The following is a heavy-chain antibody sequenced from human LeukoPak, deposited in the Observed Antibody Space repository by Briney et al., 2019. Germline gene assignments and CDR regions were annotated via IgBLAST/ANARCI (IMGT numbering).Heavy chain of an antibody. Sequence: SQTLSLTCTVSGGSISSGGYYWSWIRQHPGRGLEWIGYIYYSGSTYYTPSLKSRVTISVDTSKNQFSLKLSSVTAADTAVYYCASSLIWFGELFPSGMDVWGKGTTVTVSS. D-gene: IGHD3-10*01. V-gene: IGHV4-31*03. J-gene: IGHJ6*04. CDR3: ASSLIWFGELFPSGMDV. CDR2: IYYSGST. CDR1: GGSISSGGYY.